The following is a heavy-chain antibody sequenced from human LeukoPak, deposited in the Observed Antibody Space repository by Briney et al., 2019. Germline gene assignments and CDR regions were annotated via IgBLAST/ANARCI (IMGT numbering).Heavy chain of an antibody. Sequence: GGSLRLSCAASGFTFSSYSMNWVRQAPGKGLEWVSSISSSSSYIYYADSVKGRFTISRDNAKNSLYLQMNSLRAEDTAVYYCARDRATWVQLWSGGAFDIWGQGTMVTVSS. J-gene: IGHJ3*02. D-gene: IGHD5-18*01. CDR1: GFTFSSYS. V-gene: IGHV3-21*01. CDR3: ARDRATWVQLWSGGAFDI. CDR2: ISSSSSYI.